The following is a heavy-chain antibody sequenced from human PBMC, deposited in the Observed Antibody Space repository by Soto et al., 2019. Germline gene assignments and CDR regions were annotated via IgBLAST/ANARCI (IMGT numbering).Heavy chain of an antibody. CDR2: ISGYNGNT. J-gene: IGHJ4*02. Sequence: QVQLVQSGAEVKKPGASVKVSCKTSGYTFTSYGVAWVRQSPGQGVEWMGWISGYNGNTNYAQKLQGRVSMTTDTARSTGDRELRSGRAEDRGVDYCGGDATGHLMEEWGQGGLVA. CDR1: GYTFTSYG. V-gene: IGHV1-18*01. D-gene: IGHD2-8*01. CDR3: GGDATGHLMEE.